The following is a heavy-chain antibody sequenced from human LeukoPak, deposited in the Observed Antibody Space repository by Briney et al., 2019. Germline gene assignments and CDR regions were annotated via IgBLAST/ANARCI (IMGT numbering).Heavy chain of an antibody. D-gene: IGHD6-13*01. V-gene: IGHV5-51*01. CDR1: GYKFTSYW. CDR3: ARLYLPYTSAWYGSAFDI. CDR2: LYPGDSDT. Sequence: GESLKISCKASGYKFTSYWIAWVRQMPGYGLEWMGILYPGDSDTRYSPSFQGQVTISADRSITTAYLQWSSLKASDTAMYYCARLYLPYTSAWYGSAFDIWGQGTMVTVSS. J-gene: IGHJ3*02.